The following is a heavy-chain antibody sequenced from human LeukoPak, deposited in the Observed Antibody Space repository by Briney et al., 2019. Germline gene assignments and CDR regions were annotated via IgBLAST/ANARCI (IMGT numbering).Heavy chain of an antibody. CDR2: INPNSGGT. CDR1: GGTFSSYA. CDR3: ARDRVRIAAAGTGWFDP. J-gene: IGHJ5*02. D-gene: IGHD6-13*01. Sequence: ASVKVSCKASGGTFSSYAISWVRQAPGQGLEWMGWINPNSGGTNYAQKFQGRVTMTRDTSISTAYMELSRLRSDDTAVYYCARDRVRIAAAGTGWFDPWGQGTLVTVSS. V-gene: IGHV1-2*02.